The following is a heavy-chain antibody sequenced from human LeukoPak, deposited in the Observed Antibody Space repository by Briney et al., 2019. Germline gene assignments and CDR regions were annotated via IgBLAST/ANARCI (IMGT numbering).Heavy chain of an antibody. CDR1: GFTFSSYA. D-gene: IGHD6-13*01. V-gene: IGHV3-30-3*01. CDR3: ARDAQQLGYFDY. Sequence: GGSLRLSCAASGFTFSSYAMHWVRQAPGKGLEWVAVISYDGSNKYYADSVKGRFTISRDNSKNTLYLQMNSLRAEDTAVYYCARDAQQLGYFDYWDQGTLVTVSS. CDR2: ISYDGSNK. J-gene: IGHJ4*02.